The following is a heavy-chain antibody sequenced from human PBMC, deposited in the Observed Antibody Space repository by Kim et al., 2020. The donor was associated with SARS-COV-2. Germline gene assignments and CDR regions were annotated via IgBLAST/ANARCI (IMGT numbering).Heavy chain of an antibody. CDR3: GRDYSD. CDR1: RFTFSNCW. J-gene: IGHJ4*02. Sequence: GGSLRLSCAASRFTFSNCWTSWVRQAPGKGLEWVASIKEDGSETYYVDSVEGRFTISRDNARKSLYLQMNSLRAEDTAVYYCGRDYSDWGQGTLVTVSS. D-gene: IGHD6-13*01. V-gene: IGHV3-7*01. CDR2: IKEDGSET.